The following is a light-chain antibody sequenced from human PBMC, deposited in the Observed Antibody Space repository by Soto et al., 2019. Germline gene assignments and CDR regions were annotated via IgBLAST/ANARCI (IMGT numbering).Light chain of an antibody. CDR1: NRDVGGYNY. J-gene: IGLJ2*01. Sequence: QSVLAQHASVSGSPGQSITISCAGTNRDVGGYNYVSWYQQYPGKAPKLIIYEVTYRPSGVSNRFSGSKSGNTASLTISGLQAEDEADYYCSSYSSSSALDVIFGGGTKLTVL. CDR3: SSYSSSSALDVI. V-gene: IGLV2-14*01. CDR2: EVT.